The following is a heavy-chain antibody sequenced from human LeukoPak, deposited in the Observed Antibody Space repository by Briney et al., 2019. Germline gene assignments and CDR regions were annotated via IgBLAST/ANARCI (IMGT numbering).Heavy chain of an antibody. CDR3: AIDRLGIVVVPAAIVGYWFDP. CDR2: IYYRGST. V-gene: IGHV4-39*07. D-gene: IGHD2-2*01. J-gene: IGHJ5*02. Sequence: SETLSLTCTVSGGSISSSSYYWGWIRQPPGKGLERIGSIYYRGSTYYKPSLKSRVTISVDTSKNQFSLKLSSVTAADTAVYYCAIDRLGIVVVPAAIVGYWFDPWGQGTLVTVSS. CDR1: GGSISSSSYY.